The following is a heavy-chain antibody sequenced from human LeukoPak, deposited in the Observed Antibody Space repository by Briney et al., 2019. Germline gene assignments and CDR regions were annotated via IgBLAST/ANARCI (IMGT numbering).Heavy chain of an antibody. J-gene: IGHJ5*02. D-gene: IGHD3-16*01. CDR3: VRDGGTDWYDP. Sequence: PGGSLRLSCAASGFTISDYWMTWVRRAPGEGLEWVANIKQDGSEKTYVDSVKGRFTISRDNAKNSIFLQMNSLRVEDMAIYYCVRDGGTDWYDPWGQGTLVSVSS. CDR1: GFTISDYW. CDR2: IKQDGSEK. V-gene: IGHV3-7*01.